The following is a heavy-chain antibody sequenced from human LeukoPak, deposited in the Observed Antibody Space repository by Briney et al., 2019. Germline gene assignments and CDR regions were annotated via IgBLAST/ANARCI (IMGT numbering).Heavy chain of an antibody. J-gene: IGHJ3*02. CDR1: GGCITSDTYY. CDR3: ARDLFVVTRRDAFDI. V-gene: IGHV4-61*09. Sequence: SETLFLTCTVSGGCITSDTYYWNWIRQPAGKGLEWIGHISNTGSTNYNPSLKSRVTISIDTSKNQFSLKLSSVTAADTAVYYCARDLFVVTRRDAFDIWGQGTMVTVSS. D-gene: IGHD4-23*01. CDR2: ISNTGST.